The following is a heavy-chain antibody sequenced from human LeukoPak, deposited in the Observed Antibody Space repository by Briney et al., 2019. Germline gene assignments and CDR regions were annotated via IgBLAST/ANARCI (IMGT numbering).Heavy chain of an antibody. CDR2: ISSRSSTI. CDR1: GFTFNNYG. V-gene: IGHV3-48*02. Sequence: PGGSLRLSCAASGFTFNNYGMHWVRQAPGKGLEWVSYISSRSSTIYYADSVKGRFTISRDNAKNSLYLQMNSLRDEDTAVYYCARGSATEIDYWGQGTLVTVSS. J-gene: IGHJ4*02. CDR3: ARGSATEIDY.